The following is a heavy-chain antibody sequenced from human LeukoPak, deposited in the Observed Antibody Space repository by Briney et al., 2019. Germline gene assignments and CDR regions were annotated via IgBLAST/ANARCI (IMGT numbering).Heavy chain of an antibody. J-gene: IGHJ5*01. V-gene: IGHV3-23*01. D-gene: IGHD3-22*01. Sequence: GGSLRLSCAASGFTFSSYAMTWIRQAPGKGLEWVSSISGRGGNTYYADSVKGRFTISRDDSKNTLFLQMNSLRAEDTAVYYCATGYSDSLRSPLDSWGQGTLVTVSS. CDR2: ISGRGGNT. CDR1: GFTFSSYA. CDR3: ATGYSDSLRSPLDS.